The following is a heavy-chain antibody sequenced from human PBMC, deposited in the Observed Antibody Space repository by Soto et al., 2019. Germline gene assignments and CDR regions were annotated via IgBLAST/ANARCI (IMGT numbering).Heavy chain of an antibody. D-gene: IGHD3-3*01. V-gene: IGHV3-23*01. CDR3: AKEPYSDFWSSYYYFDY. Sequence: EAQLLESGGGLVQPGGSLRLSCAASGFTFGSHAMIWVRQAPGKGLEWVPAISGSGGSAYYADSVKGRFTISRDNSINTLYLQMNSLRAEDTALYYCAKEPYSDFWSSYYYFDYWGQGTLVTVSS. CDR1: GFTFGSHA. CDR2: ISGSGGSA. J-gene: IGHJ4*02.